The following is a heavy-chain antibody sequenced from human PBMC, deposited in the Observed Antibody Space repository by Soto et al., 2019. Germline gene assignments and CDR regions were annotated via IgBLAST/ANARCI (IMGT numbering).Heavy chain of an antibody. CDR2: ISPGGNT. CDR3: ARNEDWRGGICYVGWFGR. CDR1: SGAMNNVYW. J-gene: IGHJ5*02. D-gene: IGHD3-10*02. Sequence: QVQLQESGPGLVKPTETLSLTCTVSSGAMNNVYWWSWVRQPPGKVLEWIGEISPGGNTNYNPSLKSRLTISIDMSQNQFSLKLNSVTAADTAMYYCARNEDWRGGICYVGWFGRWGQGILVTVSS. V-gene: IGHV4-4*02.